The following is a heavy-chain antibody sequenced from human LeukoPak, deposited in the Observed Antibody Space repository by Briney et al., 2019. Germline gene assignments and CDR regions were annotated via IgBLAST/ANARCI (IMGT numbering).Heavy chain of an antibody. Sequence: PSETLSLTCTVSDGSISSNAYYWAWIRQPPGKGVEWIGSIYSSVSTYYNPSLKSRVTISVDTSKNQFSLRLSSVTAADTALYYCAYSGSYGHLGYWGQGILVTVSS. CDR3: AYSGSYGHLGY. J-gene: IGHJ4*02. D-gene: IGHD1-26*01. CDR1: DGSISSNAYY. CDR2: IYSSVST. V-gene: IGHV4-39*01.